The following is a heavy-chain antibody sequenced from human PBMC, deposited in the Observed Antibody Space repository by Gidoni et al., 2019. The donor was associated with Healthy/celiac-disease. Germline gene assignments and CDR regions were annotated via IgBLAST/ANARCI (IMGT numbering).Heavy chain of an antibody. D-gene: IGHD2-2*01. CDR3: AKAGYCSSTSCPSGGYYGMDV. Sequence: QVQLVESGGGVVQPGRSLRLSCAASGFPFSSHGMHWVRQAPGKGLEWVAVISYDGSNKYYADSVKGRFTISRDNSKNTLYLQMNSLRAEDTAVYYCAKAGYCSSTSCPSGGYYGMDVWGQGTTVTVSS. V-gene: IGHV3-30*18. CDR2: ISYDGSNK. J-gene: IGHJ6*02. CDR1: GFPFSSHG.